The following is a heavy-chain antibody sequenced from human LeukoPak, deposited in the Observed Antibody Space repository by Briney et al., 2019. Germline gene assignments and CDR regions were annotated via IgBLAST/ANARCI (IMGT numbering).Heavy chain of an antibody. CDR1: GGSFSSYY. J-gene: IGHJ4*01. D-gene: IGHD4-17*01. CDR3: APIFGDYSDFDY. Sequence: PSESLSLTCAVYGGSFSSYYWSWIRQPPGKGLEWIGEITHSGSTNYNPSLKSRVTISVDTSKNQFSLRLSSVTAADTAVYYCAPIFGDYSDFDYWGQGTLVTVS. V-gene: IGHV4-34*01. CDR2: ITHSGST.